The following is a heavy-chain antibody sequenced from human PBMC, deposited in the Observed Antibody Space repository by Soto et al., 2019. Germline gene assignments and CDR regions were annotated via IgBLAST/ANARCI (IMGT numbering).Heavy chain of an antibody. CDR3: ARAGITMVRGVIYYYGMDV. V-gene: IGHV4-30-2*01. Sequence: SETLSLTCAVSGGSISSGGYSWSWIRQPPGKGLEWIGYIYHSGSTYYNPSLKSQVTISVDRSKNQFSLKLSSVTAADTAAYYCARAGITMVRGVIYYYGMDVWGQGTTVTVSS. CDR2: IYHSGST. D-gene: IGHD3-10*01. CDR1: GGSISSGGYS. J-gene: IGHJ6*02.